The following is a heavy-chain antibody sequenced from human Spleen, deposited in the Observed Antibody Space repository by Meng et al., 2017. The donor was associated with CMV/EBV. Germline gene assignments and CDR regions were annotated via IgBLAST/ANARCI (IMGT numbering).Heavy chain of an antibody. CDR3: AREMTTMTTSWFDP. D-gene: IGHD4-17*01. J-gene: IGHJ5*02. V-gene: IGHV1-2*02. CDR1: GYTFTGHY. CDR2: INPNNGGT. Sequence: ASVKVSCKASGYTFTGHYIHWVRQAPGQGLEWMGWINPNNGGTNYAQKFQGRVTMTRATSISTAYMELSRLRSDDTAVYHCAREMTTMTTSWFDPWGQEALVTVSS.